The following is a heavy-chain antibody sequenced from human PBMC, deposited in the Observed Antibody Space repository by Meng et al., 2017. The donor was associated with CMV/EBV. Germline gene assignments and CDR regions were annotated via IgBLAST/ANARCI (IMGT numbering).Heavy chain of an antibody. CDR1: GFTFSSYS. Sequence: GESLKISCAASGFTFSSYSMNWVRQAPGKGLEWVSYISSSSSTIYYADSVKGRFTISRDNAKNSLYLQMNSLRAEDTAVYYCARSDIVVVPAAILGGTNGYYYYGMDVWGQGTTVTVSS. J-gene: IGHJ6*02. CDR2: ISSSSSTI. D-gene: IGHD2-2*02. V-gene: IGHV3-48*04. CDR3: ARSDIVVVPAAILGGTNGYYYYGMDV.